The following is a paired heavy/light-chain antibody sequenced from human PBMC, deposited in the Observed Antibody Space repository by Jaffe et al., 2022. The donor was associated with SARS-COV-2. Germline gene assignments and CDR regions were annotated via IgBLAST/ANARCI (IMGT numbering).Light chain of an antibody. CDR3: QQYGSTPKIFT. J-gene: IGKJ3*01. CDR2: GAS. CDR1: QSVNSNY. Sequence: EIVLTQSPGTLSLSPGERATLSCRASQSVNSNYLAWFQQKPGQAPRLLIYGASSRATGIPDRFSGSGSGTDFTLTISRLEPEDFAVYYCQQYGSTPKIFTFGPGTKVDIK. V-gene: IGKV3-20*01.
Heavy chain of an antibody. V-gene: IGHV5-51*01. CDR1: GYTFATSW. CDR2: IYPGDSDT. Sequence: EVRLVQSGAEVKKPGESLKISCKGSGYTFATSWIGWVRQMPGKGLEWMGIIYPGDSDTRYSPSFRGQVTISADKSITTTYLQWSSLKASDTAVYYCAKSFGAYFDYWGQGTLVTVSS. CDR3: AKSFGAYFDY. D-gene: IGHD3-10*01. J-gene: IGHJ4*02.